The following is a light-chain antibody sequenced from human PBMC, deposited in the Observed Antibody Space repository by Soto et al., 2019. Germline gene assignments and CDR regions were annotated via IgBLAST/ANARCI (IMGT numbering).Light chain of an antibody. CDR2: DAS. J-gene: IGKJ5*01. Sequence: EILLTKSPATLSLSPWERATLSCRASQSVSSYLAWYQQKPGQAPRLLIYDASNRATGIPARFSGSGSGTDFTLTISSLEPEDFAVYYCQQRSNWPPVFGQGTRLEI. CDR3: QQRSNWPPV. V-gene: IGKV3-11*01. CDR1: QSVSSY.